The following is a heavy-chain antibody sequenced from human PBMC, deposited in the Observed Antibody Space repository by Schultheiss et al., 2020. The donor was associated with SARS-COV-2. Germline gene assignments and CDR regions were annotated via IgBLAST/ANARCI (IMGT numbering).Heavy chain of an antibody. CDR2: IDWDDDK. V-gene: IGHV2-70*01. CDR1: GFSLNNARMG. CDR3: ARSGSYYLALGY. J-gene: IGHJ4*02. Sequence: SGPTLVKPTETLTLTCTVSGFSLNNARMGVSWIRQPPGKALEWLALIDWDDDKYYSTSLKTRLTISKDTSKNQVVLTMTNMDPVDTATYYCARSGSYYLALGYWGQGTLVTVSS. D-gene: IGHD1-26*01.